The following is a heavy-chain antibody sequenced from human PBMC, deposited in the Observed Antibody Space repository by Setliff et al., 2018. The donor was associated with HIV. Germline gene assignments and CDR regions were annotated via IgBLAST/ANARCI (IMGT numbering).Heavy chain of an antibody. CDR3: ARGHDNKYYYFYYMDV. CDR1: GASITSHY. V-gene: IGHV4-59*11. CDR2: IYSTGST. Sequence: SETLSLTCTVSGASITSHYWSWIRQSPGRELEWIGYIYSTGSTNYNPSLQSRVSISMDASKNKFSLKVTSVTSADTAVYYCARGHDNKYYYFYYMDVWGKGTTVTVS. D-gene: IGHD3-9*01. J-gene: IGHJ6*03.